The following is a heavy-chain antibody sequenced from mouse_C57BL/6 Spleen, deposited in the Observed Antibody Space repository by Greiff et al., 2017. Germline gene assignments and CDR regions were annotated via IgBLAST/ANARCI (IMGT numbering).Heavy chain of an antibody. CDR3: AREGLREGTWFAY. J-gene: IGHJ3*01. V-gene: IGHV5-4*01. Sequence: EVKLEESGGGLVKPGGSLKLSCAASGFTFSSYAMSWVRQTPEKRLEWVATISDGGSYTYYPDNVKGRFTISRDNAKNNLYLQMSHLKSEDTAMYYCAREGLREGTWFAYWGQGTLVTVSA. CDR1: GFTFSSYA. D-gene: IGHD2-4*01. CDR2: ISDGGSYT.